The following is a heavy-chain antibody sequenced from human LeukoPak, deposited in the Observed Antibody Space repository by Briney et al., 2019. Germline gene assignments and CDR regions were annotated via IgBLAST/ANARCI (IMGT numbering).Heavy chain of an antibody. CDR1: GGSISSGGYS. J-gene: IGHJ2*01. D-gene: IGHD4-17*01. Sequence: SETLSLTCAVSGGSISSGGYSWSWIRQPPGEGLEWIGYIYHSGSTYYNPSLKSRVTISVDRSKNQFSLKLSSVTAADTAVYYCAREVMGYGDNWYFDLWGRGTLVTVSS. CDR3: AREVMGYGDNWYFDL. V-gene: IGHV4-30-2*01. CDR2: IYHSGST.